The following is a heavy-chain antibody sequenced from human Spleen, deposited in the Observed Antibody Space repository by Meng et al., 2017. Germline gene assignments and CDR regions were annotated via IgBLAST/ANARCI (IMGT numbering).Heavy chain of an antibody. CDR3: ARTDKGIAAAGTGKYYYYYYGMDV. CDR2: IYPGDSDI. V-gene: IGHV5-51*01. J-gene: IGHJ6*02. Sequence: KVSCKGSGYSFTSYWIGWVRQMPGKGLEWMGIIYPGDSDIRYSPSFQGQVTISADKSISTAYLQWSSLKASDTAMYYCARTDKGIAAAGTGKYYYYYYGMDVWGQGTTVTVSS. CDR1: GYSFTSYW. D-gene: IGHD6-13*01.